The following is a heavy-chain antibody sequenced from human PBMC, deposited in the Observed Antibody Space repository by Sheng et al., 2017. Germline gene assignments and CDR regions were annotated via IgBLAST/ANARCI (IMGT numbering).Heavy chain of an antibody. CDR3: ASEAAAGEPALDY. V-gene: IGHV3-33*01. J-gene: IGHJ4*02. CDR2: IWYDGSNK. Sequence: QVQLVESGGGVVQPGRSLRLSCAASGFTFSSYGMHWVRQAPGKGLEWVAVIWYDGSNKYYADSVKGRFTISRDNSKNTLYLQMNSLRAEDTAVYYCASEAAAGEPALDYWGQGTLVTVSS. D-gene: IGHD6-13*01. CDR1: GFTFSSYG.